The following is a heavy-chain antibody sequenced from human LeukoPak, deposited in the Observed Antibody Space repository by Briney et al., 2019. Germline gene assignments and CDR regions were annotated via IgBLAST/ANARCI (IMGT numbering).Heavy chain of an antibody. CDR3: AKGGGSSCYSPSDY. Sequence: PGGSLRLSCGGSGFTFSSYAMSWVRQAPGKGLEWVSAISGSGTDTFYANSVKGRFTISRDNPKNTLYLQMNSLRAKDTAVYYCAKGGGSSCYSPSDYWGQGTLVTVSS. D-gene: IGHD2-15*01. J-gene: IGHJ4*02. V-gene: IGHV3-23*01. CDR1: GFTFSSYA. CDR2: ISGSGTDT.